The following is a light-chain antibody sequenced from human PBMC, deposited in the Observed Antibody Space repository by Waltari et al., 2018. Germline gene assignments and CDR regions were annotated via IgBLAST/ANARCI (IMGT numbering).Light chain of an antibody. V-gene: IGKV3-15*01. CDR3: QQYNTWLRT. CDR1: QSVSNN. Sequence: EIAMTQSPATLSVSPGERATLSRRASQSVSNNLVWYQQKPGQAPRLLIYDASTRATDIPARFSGSGSGTEFTLTISSLQSEDSAVYYCQQYNTWLRTFGQGTKVEI. CDR2: DAS. J-gene: IGKJ1*01.